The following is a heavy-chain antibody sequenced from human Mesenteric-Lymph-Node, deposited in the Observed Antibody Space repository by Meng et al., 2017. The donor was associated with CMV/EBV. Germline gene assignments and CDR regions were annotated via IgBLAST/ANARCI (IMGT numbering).Heavy chain of an antibody. V-gene: IGHV3-74*01. CDR1: GFTFSSYW. J-gene: IGHJ3*02. Sequence: GESLKISCAASGFTFSSYWMHWVRQVPGKGLVWVARIYEDGSGASYADSVKGRFTISRDNAKNTLYLQMNSLRAEDTAVYYCARDDDGPQAFDMWGQGTMVTVSS. CDR3: ARDDDGPQAFDM. CDR2: IYEDGSGA. D-gene: IGHD3-16*01.